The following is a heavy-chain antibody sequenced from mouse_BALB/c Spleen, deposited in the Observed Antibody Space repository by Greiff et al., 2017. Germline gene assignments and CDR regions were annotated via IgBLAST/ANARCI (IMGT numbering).Heavy chain of an antibody. D-gene: IGHD1-1*01. V-gene: IGHV3-2*02. CDR1: GYSITSDYA. CDR3: ARDGPFDY. Sequence: EVHLVESGPGLVKPSQSLSLTCTVTGYSITSDYAWNWIRQFPGNKLEWMGYISYSGSTSYNPSLKSRISITRDTSKNQFFLQLNSVTTEDTATYYCARDGPFDYWGQGTTLTVSS. J-gene: IGHJ2*01. CDR2: ISYSGST.